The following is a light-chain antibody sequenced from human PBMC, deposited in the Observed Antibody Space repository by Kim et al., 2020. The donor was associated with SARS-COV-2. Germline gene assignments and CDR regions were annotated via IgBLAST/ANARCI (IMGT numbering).Light chain of an antibody. J-gene: IGLJ2*01. CDR3: AAWDGGVV. Sequence: GPPRQRVNISCSGSSSNVGSNTVNWYQQLPGTAPKLLIYSNKQRPSGVPDRFSGSKSGTSASLAISGLQSEDEADYYCAAWDGGVVFGGGTQLTVL. CDR2: SNK. CDR1: SSNVGSNT. V-gene: IGLV1-44*01.